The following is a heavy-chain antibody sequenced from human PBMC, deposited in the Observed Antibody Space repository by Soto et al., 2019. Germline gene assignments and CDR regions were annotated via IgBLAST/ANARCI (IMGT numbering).Heavy chain of an antibody. CDR1: GGSISSYY. CDR2: IYYSGST. J-gene: IGHJ5*02. CDR3: ARYCGWYNWNDRSWFDL. Sequence: NPSETLSLTCTVSGGSISSYYWSWIRQPPGKGLEWIGYIYYSGSTNYNPSLKSRVTISVDTSKNQFSLKLSSVTAADTAVYYCARYCGWYNWNDRSWFDLWGQGTLVTVSS. V-gene: IGHV4-59*01. D-gene: IGHD1-1*01.